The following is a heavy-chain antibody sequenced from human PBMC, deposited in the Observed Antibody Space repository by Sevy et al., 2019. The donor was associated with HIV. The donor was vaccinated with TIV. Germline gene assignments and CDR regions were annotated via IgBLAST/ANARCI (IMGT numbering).Heavy chain of an antibody. D-gene: IGHD6-19*01. Sequence: GGSLRLSCAASGFSFSGYGMHWVRQAPGKGLEWVAVIWYDGTNKEYKDSVKGRYTISRDNSKNTLYLQMNSLRAEDTAVYYCARERKAVAGMGYYFDFWGQGTLVTVSS. CDR3: ARERKAVAGMGYYFDF. CDR2: IWYDGTNK. V-gene: IGHV3-33*01. CDR1: GFSFSGYG. J-gene: IGHJ4*02.